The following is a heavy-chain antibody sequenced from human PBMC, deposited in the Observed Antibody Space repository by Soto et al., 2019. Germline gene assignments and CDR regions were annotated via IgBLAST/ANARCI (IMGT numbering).Heavy chain of an antibody. CDR1: GFTFSSYG. J-gene: IGHJ4*02. V-gene: IGHV3-33*01. CDR3: ARDAPVDIPAAISKEYYFDY. Sequence: GGSLRLSCAASGFTFSSYGMHWVRQAPGKGLEWVAVIWYDGSNKYYADSVKGRFTISRDNSKNTLYLQMNSLRAEDTAVYYCARDAPVDIPAAISKEYYFDYWGQGTLVTVSS. CDR2: IWYDGSNK. D-gene: IGHD2-2*01.